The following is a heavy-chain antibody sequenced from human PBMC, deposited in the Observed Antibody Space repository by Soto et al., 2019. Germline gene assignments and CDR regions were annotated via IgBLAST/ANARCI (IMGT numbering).Heavy chain of an antibody. CDR1: VGSISSGGYY. CDR3: ARERIAVAGPYYYGMDV. Sequence: PSETLSLTCTVSVGSISSGGYYWSWIRQHPGKGLEWIGYIYYSGSTYYNPSLKSRVTISVDTSKNQFSLKLSSVTAADTAVYYCARERIAVAGPYYYGMDVWGQGTTVTVSS. CDR2: IYYSGST. D-gene: IGHD6-19*01. V-gene: IGHV4-31*03. J-gene: IGHJ6*02.